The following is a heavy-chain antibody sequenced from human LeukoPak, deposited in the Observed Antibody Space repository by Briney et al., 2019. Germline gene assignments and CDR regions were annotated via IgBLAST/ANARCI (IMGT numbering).Heavy chain of an antibody. D-gene: IGHD4-17*01. CDR3: ARDLYGDTRDLYYFDY. CDR2: IKQDGSEK. J-gene: IGHJ4*02. Sequence: GGSLRLSCAAFGFTFSSYWMSWVRQAPGKGLEWVANIKQDGSEKYYVDSVKGRFTISRDNAKNSLYLQMNSLRAEDTAVYYCARDLYGDTRDLYYFDYWGQGTLVTVSS. V-gene: IGHV3-7*01. CDR1: GFTFSSYW.